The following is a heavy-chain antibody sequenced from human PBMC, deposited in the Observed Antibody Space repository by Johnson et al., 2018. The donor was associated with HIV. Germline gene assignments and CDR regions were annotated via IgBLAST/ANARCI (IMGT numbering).Heavy chain of an antibody. D-gene: IGHD5-24*01. V-gene: IGHV3-20*04. CDR2: INWNGGSK. CDR1: GFTVSSNY. CDR3: ARACRDGYTCDVYDI. J-gene: IGHJ3*02. Sequence: VQLVESGGGVVQPGRSLRLSCGASGFTVSSNYMSWVRQAPGKGLEWVSGINWNGGSKDYADSVKGRFTISRDNAKNSLYLQMNSLGVEDTAIYYCARACRDGYTCDVYDIWGQGTLVTVSS.